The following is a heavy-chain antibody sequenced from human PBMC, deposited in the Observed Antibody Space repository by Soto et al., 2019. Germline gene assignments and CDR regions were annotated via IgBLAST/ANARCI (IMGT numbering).Heavy chain of an antibody. CDR1: RYIFTAYF. V-gene: IGHV1-2*02. Sequence: QVQLVQSGAEVKKPGASVKVSCKAPRYIFTAYFMHWVRQAPGQGLEWMEWSNPNNGATHYGLSFQGRVTMTRDTSISTAYMELSSLRSDDTAVYYCASNDPGARFDPWGQGTLVIVSS. D-gene: IGHD1-1*01. CDR2: SNPNNGAT. CDR3: ASNDPGARFDP. J-gene: IGHJ5*02.